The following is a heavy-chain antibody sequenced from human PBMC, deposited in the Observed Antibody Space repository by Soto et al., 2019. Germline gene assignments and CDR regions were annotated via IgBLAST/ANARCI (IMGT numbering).Heavy chain of an antibody. J-gene: IGHJ6*02. CDR1: YW. V-gene: IGHV5-10-1*01. Sequence: YWISWVRQMPGKGLEWMGRIDPSDSYTNYSPSFQGHVTISADKSISTAYLQWSSLKASDTAMYYCARHIAVAGTYYYYYYGMDVWGQGTTVTVSS. D-gene: IGHD6-19*01. CDR3: ARHIAVAGTYYYYYYGMDV. CDR2: IDPSDSYT.